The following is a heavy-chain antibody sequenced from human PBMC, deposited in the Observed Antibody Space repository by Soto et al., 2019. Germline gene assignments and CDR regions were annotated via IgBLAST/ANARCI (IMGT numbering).Heavy chain of an antibody. D-gene: IGHD3-10*01. V-gene: IGHV4-34*01. CDR3: ARVGITMGRGVINYYYYGMDF. CDR2: INHSGST. CDR1: GGSFSGYY. J-gene: IGHJ6*02. Sequence: PSETLSLTCAVYGGSFSGYYWSWIRQPPGKGLEWIGEINHSGSTNYNPSLKSRVTISVDTSKNQFSLKLSSVTAADTAVYYCARVGITMGRGVINYYYYGMDFWGQGTSVTGSS.